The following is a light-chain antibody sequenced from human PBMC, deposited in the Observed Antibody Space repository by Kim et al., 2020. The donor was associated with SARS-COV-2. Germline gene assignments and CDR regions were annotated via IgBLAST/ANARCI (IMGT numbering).Light chain of an antibody. V-gene: IGLV3-21*04. CDR1: NIGSKS. Sequence: APGKTARITCGGNNIGSKSVHWYQQKPGQAPVLIINYDSDRPSGIPERFSGSNSGNTATLTISRVEAGDEADYYCQVWDSSSDHLVFGGGTKLTVL. CDR3: QVWDSSSDHLV. CDR2: YDS. J-gene: IGLJ3*02.